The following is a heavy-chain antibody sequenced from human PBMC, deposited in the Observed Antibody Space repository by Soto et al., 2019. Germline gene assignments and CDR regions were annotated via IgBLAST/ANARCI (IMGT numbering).Heavy chain of an antibody. Sequence: PSETLSLTCTVSGASISSSRSYWGWVRQPPGKGLEWIVSFYYTGGTYSTYYNPSLKSRVTISVDTSKSQFSLNLRSVTAADTAVYYCESPRKGNYDFLSGYYALDYWGQGTLVTVSS. CDR2: FYYTGGT. D-gene: IGHD3-3*01. CDR3: ESPRKGNYDFLSGYYALDY. J-gene: IGHJ4*02. V-gene: IGHV4-39*01. CDR1: GASISSSRSY.